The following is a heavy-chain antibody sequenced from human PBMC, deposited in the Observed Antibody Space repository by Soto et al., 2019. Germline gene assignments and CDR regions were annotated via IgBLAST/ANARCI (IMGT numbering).Heavy chain of an antibody. CDR2: IYHSGST. V-gene: IGHV4-4*02. CDR1: GGSISSSNW. CDR3: ARGGARQQLVLDYYYYGMDV. Sequence: QVQLQESGPGLVKPSGTLSLTCAVSGGSISSSNWWSWVRQPPGKGLEWIGEIYHSGSTNYNPSLKSRVTISEDKSKNQFSLKLSSVTAADTAVYYCARGGARQQLVLDYYYYGMDVWGQGTTVTVSS. D-gene: IGHD6-13*01. J-gene: IGHJ6*02.